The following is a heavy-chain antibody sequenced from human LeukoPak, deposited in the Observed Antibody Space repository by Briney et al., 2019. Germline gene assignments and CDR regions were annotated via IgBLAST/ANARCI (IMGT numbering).Heavy chain of an antibody. CDR1: GGSISTTAYY. CDR2: INHSGRT. J-gene: IGHJ4*02. V-gene: IGHV4-34*01. Sequence: SETLSLTCTVSGGSISTTAYYWGWIRQPPGKGLEWIGEINHSGRTNYNPSLKSRVTIPVDTSRNQFTLKLDSVTAADTAVYYCARVPLRWALPFDYWGQGTLVTVSS. CDR3: ARVPLRWALPFDY. D-gene: IGHD1-26*01.